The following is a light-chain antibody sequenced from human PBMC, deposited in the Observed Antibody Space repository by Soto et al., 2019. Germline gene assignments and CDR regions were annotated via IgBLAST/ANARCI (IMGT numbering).Light chain of an antibody. CDR3: QQYNSYPGT. V-gene: IGKV1-5*01. J-gene: IGKJ1*01. Sequence: DIQMTHSPSTLSASVGDRVTITGRASQSISGWLAWYQQKPGKAPKLLIYDASSLESGVPSRFSGSGSRTEFTLTISSLQPDDFATYYCQQYNSYPGTFGQGTKVDIK. CDR2: DAS. CDR1: QSISGW.